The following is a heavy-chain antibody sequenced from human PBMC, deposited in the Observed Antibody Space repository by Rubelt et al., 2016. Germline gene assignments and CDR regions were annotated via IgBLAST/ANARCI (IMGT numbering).Heavy chain of an antibody. Sequence: QVQLQQWGAGLLKPSETLSLTCAVYGGSFSGYYWSWIRQPPGKGLEWIGEINHSGSTNYNPSLKSRGTISVDTSKNHFSLKLSSVTAADTAVYYCARHSTPGSLDAFDIWGQGTMVTVSS. J-gene: IGHJ3*02. CDR2: INHSGST. CDR3: ARHSTPGSLDAFDI. D-gene: IGHD1-26*01. V-gene: IGHV4-34*01. CDR1: GGSFSGYY.